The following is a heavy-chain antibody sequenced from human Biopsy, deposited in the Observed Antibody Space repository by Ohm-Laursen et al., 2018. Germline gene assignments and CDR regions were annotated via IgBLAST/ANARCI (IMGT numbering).Heavy chain of an antibody. CDR2: IDPNNGGT. V-gene: IGHV1-2*02. CDR1: GYNFNAYY. CDR3: ARLAYSEYRRDPLDI. J-gene: IGHJ3*02. D-gene: IGHD5-18*01. Sequence: ASVKVSCKASGYNFNAYYMQWVRQAPGQGLEWMGWIDPNNGGTNYAHKFQGRVTMTRDTSISAAYMHLSGLTSDDTAVYYCARLAYSEYRRDPLDIWGQGTMVTVSS.